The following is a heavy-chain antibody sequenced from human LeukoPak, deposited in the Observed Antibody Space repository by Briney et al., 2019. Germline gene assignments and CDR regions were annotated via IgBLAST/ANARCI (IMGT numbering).Heavy chain of an antibody. D-gene: IGHD4-11*01. Sequence: GGSLRLSCAATGFTFSSYAMSWVRQAPGKGLEWVSAISGSGASTYYADSVKGRFSISRDNSKDTLFLQVNSLRAEDTAVYYCARRTTIARYYFDYWGQGTLVSVSS. CDR1: GFTFSSYA. J-gene: IGHJ4*02. CDR2: ISGSGAST. V-gene: IGHV3-23*01. CDR3: ARRTTIARYYFDY.